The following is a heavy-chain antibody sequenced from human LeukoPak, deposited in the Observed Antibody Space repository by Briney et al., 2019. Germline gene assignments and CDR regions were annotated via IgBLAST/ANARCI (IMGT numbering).Heavy chain of an antibody. CDR2: INHSGST. CDR1: GGSFSGYY. Sequence: PSETLSLTCAVYGGSFSGYYWSWIRQPPGKGLEWIGEINHSGSTNYNPSLKSRVTISVDTSKNQFSLKLSSVTAADTAVYYCARGPRVFDYWGQGNLVTVSS. J-gene: IGHJ4*02. D-gene: IGHD6-13*01. V-gene: IGHV4-34*01. CDR3: ARGPRVFDY.